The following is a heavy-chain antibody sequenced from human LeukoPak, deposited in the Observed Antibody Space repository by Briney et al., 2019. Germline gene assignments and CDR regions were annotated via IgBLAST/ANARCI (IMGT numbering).Heavy chain of an antibody. J-gene: IGHJ5*02. V-gene: IGHV4-34*01. CDR1: GGSFSGYY. D-gene: IGHD4-11*01. CDR3: ARGGVTTVVARLGNWFDP. Sequence: PSETLSLTCAVYGGSFSGYYWSWIRQPPGKGLEWIGEINHSGSTNYNPSLKSRVTISVDTSKNQFSLKLSSVTAADTAVYYCARGGVTTVVARLGNWFDPWGQGTLVTVSS. CDR2: INHSGST.